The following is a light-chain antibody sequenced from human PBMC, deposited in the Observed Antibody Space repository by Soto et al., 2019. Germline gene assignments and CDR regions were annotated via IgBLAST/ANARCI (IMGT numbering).Light chain of an antibody. J-gene: IGKJ4*01. CDR3: QQYYNWPLS. Sequence: ELVMTQSPATLSVSPGERATLSCRASQSFSSNVAWYQQKPGQAHRLLIYGTSTRVTGIPARFSGSGSGTEVTLTISSLQSEDFAVYYCQQYYNWPLSFGGGTKVEIK. CDR2: GTS. CDR1: QSFSSN. V-gene: IGKV3-15*01.